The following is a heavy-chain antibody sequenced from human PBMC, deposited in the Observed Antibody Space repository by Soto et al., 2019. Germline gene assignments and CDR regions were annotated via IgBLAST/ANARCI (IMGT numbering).Heavy chain of an antibody. CDR2: VDPNGGGS. CDR1: GYSFTDYK. D-gene: IGHD4-17*01. V-gene: IGHV1-2*04. Sequence: ASVKVSCKTSGYSFTDYKLHWVRQAPGQGLEWMGWVDPNGGGSNSAQKFQGSVTMTWDTSITTAYLDLTRLTTNGTATYFCATLVDYGDFVGFDFWGQGTLVTVSS. CDR3: ATLVDYGDFVGFDF. J-gene: IGHJ4*02.